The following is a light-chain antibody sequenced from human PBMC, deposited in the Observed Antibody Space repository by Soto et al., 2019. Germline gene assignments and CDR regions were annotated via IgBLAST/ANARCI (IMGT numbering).Light chain of an antibody. CDR2: DTS. Sequence: EIVMTQSPATPSVSPGERATLSCRASQSINYNLAWYQHKPGQAPRLLIYDTSTRAAGIPARFSGSGSGTDFTLTISSLQSEDFAVYYCQQYNSWRSISFGQGTRLESK. V-gene: IGKV3-15*01. CDR1: QSINYN. J-gene: IGKJ5*01. CDR3: QQYNSWRSIS.